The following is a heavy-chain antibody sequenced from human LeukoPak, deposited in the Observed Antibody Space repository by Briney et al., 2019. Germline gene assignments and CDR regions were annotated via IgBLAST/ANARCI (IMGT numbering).Heavy chain of an antibody. CDR3: ATGGAWSGHWGPSQRGLYFQH. Sequence: GASVKVSCKASGYTFTGYYMHWVRQAPGQGLEWMGWINPNSGGTNYAQKFQGRVTMTRDTSISTAYMELSRLRSDDTAVYYCATGGAWSGHWGPSQRGLYFQHWGQGTLVTVSS. CDR2: INPNSGGT. V-gene: IGHV1-2*02. CDR1: GYTFTGYY. J-gene: IGHJ1*01. D-gene: IGHD3-3*01.